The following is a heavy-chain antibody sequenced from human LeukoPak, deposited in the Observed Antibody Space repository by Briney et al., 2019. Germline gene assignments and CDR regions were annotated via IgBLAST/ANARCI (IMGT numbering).Heavy chain of an antibody. J-gene: IGHJ4*02. CDR2: IYYSGST. V-gene: IGHV4-61*01. CDR1: GYSISSGYY. Sequence: PSETLSLTCTVSGYSISSGYYWSWIRQPPGKGLEWIGYIYYSGSTNYNPSLKSRVTISVDTSKNQFSLKLSSVTAADTAVYYCARRAGEYSHPYDYWGQGTLVTVSS. CDR3: ARRAGEYSHPYDY. D-gene: IGHD4-17*01.